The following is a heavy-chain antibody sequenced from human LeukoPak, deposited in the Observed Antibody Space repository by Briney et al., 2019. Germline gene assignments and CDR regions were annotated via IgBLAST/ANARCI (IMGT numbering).Heavy chain of an antibody. J-gene: IGHJ4*02. D-gene: IGHD3-22*01. CDR2: ISGSGGST. CDR1: GFTFSSYA. V-gene: IGHV3-23*01. CDR3: AKVGPAQYYYYDSSGYYFDY. Sequence: GGSLRLSCAASGFTFSSYAMSWVRQAPGKGLEWVSAISGSGGSTYYADSVKGRFTISRDNSKNTLYLQMNSLRAEDTAVYYCAKVGPAQYYYYDSSGYYFDYWGQGTLVTASS.